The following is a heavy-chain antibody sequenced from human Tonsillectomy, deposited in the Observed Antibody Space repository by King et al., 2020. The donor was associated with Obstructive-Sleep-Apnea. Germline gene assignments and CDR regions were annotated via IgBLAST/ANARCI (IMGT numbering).Heavy chain of an antibody. CDR1: GFTFGDYA. Sequence: VQLVESGGDLVQPGRSLRLSCTASGFTFGDYAMSWFRQAPGKGLEWVGFIRNKAYGGTTEYAASVKGRFTISRDDSKSIAYLQMNSLKTDDTAVYYCPRDPCVPPEGNWFDPWGQGTLVTVSS. CDR3: PRDPCVPPEGNWFDP. J-gene: IGHJ5*02. V-gene: IGHV3-49*03. CDR2: IRNKAYGGTT.